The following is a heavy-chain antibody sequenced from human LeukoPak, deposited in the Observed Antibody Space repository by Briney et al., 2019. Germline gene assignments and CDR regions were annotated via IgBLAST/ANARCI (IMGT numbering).Heavy chain of an antibody. J-gene: IGHJ2*01. CDR3: ARDRRDYGDPYWYFDL. Sequence: SETLSLTCAVYGGSFSGYYWSWIRQSPDKGLEWIGKINHSGDTEYNPSLKSRVTISVDTSNNQFSLKLSSVTAADTAVYYCARDRRDYGDPYWYFDLWGRGTLVTVSS. D-gene: IGHD4-17*01. CDR1: GGSFSGYY. CDR2: INHSGDT. V-gene: IGHV4-34*01.